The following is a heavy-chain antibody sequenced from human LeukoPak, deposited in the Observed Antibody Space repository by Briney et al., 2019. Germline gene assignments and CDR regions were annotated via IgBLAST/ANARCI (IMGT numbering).Heavy chain of an antibody. CDR1: GGSFSGYY. CDR2: INHSGST. Sequence: SETLSLTCAVYGGSFSGYYWSWIRQPPGKGLEWIGEINHSGSTNYNPSLKSQVTISVDTSKNQFSLKLNSVTAADTAVYYCARVGDYGADYWGQGTLVTVSS. V-gene: IGHV4-34*01. J-gene: IGHJ4*02. D-gene: IGHD4-17*01. CDR3: ARVGDYGADY.